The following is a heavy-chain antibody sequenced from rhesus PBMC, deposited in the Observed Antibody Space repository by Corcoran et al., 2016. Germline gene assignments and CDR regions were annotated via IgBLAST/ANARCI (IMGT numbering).Heavy chain of an antibody. CDR2: INSVGGST. Sequence: EVQLVETGGGLVQPGGSLKLSCAASGFTFSSYGMSWVRQAPGKGLEWVSVINSVGGSTNYADSLKGRFTISRDNSKNTLSLQMSSLRAEDTAIYYCAKDRLYINYPYYFDYWGQGVLVTVSS. D-gene: IGHD4-23*01. V-gene: IGHV3S5*01. CDR3: AKDRLYINYPYYFDY. CDR1: GFTFSSYG. J-gene: IGHJ4*01.